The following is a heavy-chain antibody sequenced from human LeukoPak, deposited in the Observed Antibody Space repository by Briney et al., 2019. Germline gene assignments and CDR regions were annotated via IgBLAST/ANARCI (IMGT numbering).Heavy chain of an antibody. CDR2: ISVSGGST. D-gene: IGHD3-22*01. CDR3: AKQMIVSDY. V-gene: IGHV3-23*01. Sequence: TGRSLRLSCTASGSTFASYAMSSVRQAPGKWLEWLSAISVSGGSTYYADSVKGRFTISSDNSKNTLYLQMNSLRGEDTAVYYCAKQMIVSDYWGQGTLVTVS. CDR1: GSTFASYA. J-gene: IGHJ4*02.